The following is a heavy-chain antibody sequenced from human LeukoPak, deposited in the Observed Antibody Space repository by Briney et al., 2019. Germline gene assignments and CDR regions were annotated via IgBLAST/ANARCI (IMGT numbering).Heavy chain of an antibody. CDR2: IIPIFGTA. Sequence: SVKVSCKASGGTFSSYAISWVRQAPGQGLEWMGGIIPIFGTANYAQKFQGRVTITADASMGTAYMELSSLRSEDTAVYYCARALKVQIRDSSAPPRYFDYWGQGTLVTVSS. CDR1: GGTFSSYA. J-gene: IGHJ4*02. D-gene: IGHD3-22*01. V-gene: IGHV1-69*13. CDR3: ARALKVQIRDSSAPPRYFDY.